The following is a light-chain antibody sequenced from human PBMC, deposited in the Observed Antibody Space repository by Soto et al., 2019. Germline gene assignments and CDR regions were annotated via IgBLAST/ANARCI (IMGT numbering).Light chain of an antibody. V-gene: IGKV3-20*01. CDR2: GAS. Sequence: EIVLTQSPGTLSLSPGERATLSCRASQSVSSSYLAWYQQKPGQAPRLLIYGASSRATGIPDRFSGSGSGTDFTLTISRLEPEDFATYYCQQASSFPLTFGGGTKVEIE. CDR1: QSVSSSY. J-gene: IGKJ4*01. CDR3: QQASSFPLT.